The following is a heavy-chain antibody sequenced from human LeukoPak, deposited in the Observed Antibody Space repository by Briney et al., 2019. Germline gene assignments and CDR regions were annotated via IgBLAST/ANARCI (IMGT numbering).Heavy chain of an antibody. V-gene: IGHV3-23*01. CDR2: ISGSGGST. D-gene: IGHD6-6*01. J-gene: IGHJ5*02. CDR3: AKPSGYSSSSQGFDP. Sequence: GGSLRLSCAASGFIFNTYGIHWVRQAPGKGLEWVSAISGSGGSTYYADSVKGRFTISRDNSKNTLYLQMNSLRAEDTAVYYCAKPSGYSSSSQGFDPWGQGTLVTVSS. CDR1: GFIFNTYG.